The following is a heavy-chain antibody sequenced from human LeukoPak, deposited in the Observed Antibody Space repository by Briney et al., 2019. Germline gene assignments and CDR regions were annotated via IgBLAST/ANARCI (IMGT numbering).Heavy chain of an antibody. CDR3: ARGRVYLDY. V-gene: IGHV4-38-2*02. CDR1: DYTISSGYY. J-gene: IGHJ4*02. Sequence: KPSETLSLTCTVSDYTISSGYYWGWIRQAPGKGLEWIASMYDSGDTYYNPSLKSRVTISVDTSKNQFSLKLSSVTAADTAVYYCARGRVYLDYWGQGTLVTVSS. CDR2: MYDSGDT. D-gene: IGHD2-8*01.